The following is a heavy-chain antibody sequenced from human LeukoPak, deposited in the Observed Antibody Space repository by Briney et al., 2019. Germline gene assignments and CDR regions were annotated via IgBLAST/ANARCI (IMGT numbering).Heavy chain of an antibody. J-gene: IGHJ5*02. V-gene: IGHV1-2*02. CDR1: GYTSTGYY. Sequence: ASVKVSCKASGYTSTGYYMHWVRQAPGQGLEWMGWINPNSGGTNYAQKFQGRVTMTRDTSISTAYMELSRLGSDDTAVYYCARAPSQTDWFDPWGQGTLVTVSS. CDR3: ARAPSQTDWFDP. CDR2: INPNSGGT.